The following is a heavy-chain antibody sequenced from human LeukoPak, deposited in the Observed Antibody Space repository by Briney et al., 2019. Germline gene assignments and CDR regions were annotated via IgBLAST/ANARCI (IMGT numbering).Heavy chain of an antibody. D-gene: IGHD3-10*01. CDR2: INWNGGST. V-gene: IGHV3-20*04. Sequence: GGSLRLSRAASGFTFSSYAMSWVRQAPGKGLEWVSGINWNGGSTGYADSVKGRFTISRDNAKNSLYLQMNSLRAEDTALYYCARVRLLWFGEPKYYFDYWGQGTLVTVSS. CDR1: GFTFSSYA. J-gene: IGHJ4*02. CDR3: ARVRLLWFGEPKYYFDY.